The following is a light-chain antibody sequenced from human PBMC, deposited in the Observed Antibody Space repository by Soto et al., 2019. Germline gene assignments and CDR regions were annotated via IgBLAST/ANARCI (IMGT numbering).Light chain of an antibody. CDR2: DAS. V-gene: IGKV3D-20*01. CDR1: QGIRNH. Sequence: IVMTQSPATLSVSPGERVTFSCRASQGIRNHLAWYQHKPGLAPRLLIYDASTRATGIPDRFSGRGSGTDFTLTISRLEPEDFAVYYCQLYGTSPPITFGQGTRLEIK. CDR3: QLYGTSPPIT. J-gene: IGKJ5*01.